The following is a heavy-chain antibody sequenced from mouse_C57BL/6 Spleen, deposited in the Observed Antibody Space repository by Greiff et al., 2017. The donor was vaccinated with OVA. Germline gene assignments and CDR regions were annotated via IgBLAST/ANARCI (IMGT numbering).Heavy chain of an antibody. CDR3: ARNRLTGGFAY. J-gene: IGHJ3*01. V-gene: IGHV5-17*01. CDR2: ISSGSSTI. CDR1: GFTFSDYG. Sequence: EVQLQESGGGLVKPGGSLKLSCAASGFTFSDYGMHWVRQAPEKGLEWVAYISSGSSTIYYADTVKGRFTISRDNAKNTLFLQMTSLRSEDTAMYYCARNRLTGGFAYWGQGTLVTVSA. D-gene: IGHD4-1*01.